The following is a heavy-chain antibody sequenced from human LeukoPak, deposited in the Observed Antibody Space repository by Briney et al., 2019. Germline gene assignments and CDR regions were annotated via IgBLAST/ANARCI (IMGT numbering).Heavy chain of an antibody. D-gene: IGHD4-17*01. Sequence: GGSLRLSCAASGFTFSSYAMSWVRQAPGKGLEWVSYISSSSSTIYYADSVKGRFTISRDNAKNSLYLQMNSLRDEDTAVYYCARSEGDYWSTFDYWGQGTLVTVSS. J-gene: IGHJ4*02. CDR1: GFTFSSYA. CDR2: ISSSSSTI. V-gene: IGHV3-48*02. CDR3: ARSEGDYWSTFDY.